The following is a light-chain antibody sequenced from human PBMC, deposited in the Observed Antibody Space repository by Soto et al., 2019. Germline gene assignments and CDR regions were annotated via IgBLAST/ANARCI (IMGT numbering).Light chain of an antibody. V-gene: IGKV1-39*01. CDR2: AAS. J-gene: IGKJ1*01. CDR3: QQSYSTPWVA. Sequence: IQMTQSPSSLSASVGDRVTITCRASQSVYGYLNWYQQKPGKAPKLLIYAASTLQSGVTSRFSGSGSEADFSLTISSLEPEDFATYYCQQSYSTPWVAFGQGTKVEIK. CDR1: QSVYGY.